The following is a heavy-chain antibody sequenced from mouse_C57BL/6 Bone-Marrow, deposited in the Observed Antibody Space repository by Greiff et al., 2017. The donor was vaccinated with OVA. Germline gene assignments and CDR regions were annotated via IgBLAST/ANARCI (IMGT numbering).Heavy chain of an antibody. CDR3: ARSGNPDCFAY. CDR2: IDPSDSYT. D-gene: IGHD2-1*01. CDR1: GYTFTSYW. V-gene: IGHV1-50*01. J-gene: IGHJ3*01. Sequence: QVQLQQPGAELVKPGASVKLSCKASGYTFTSYWMQWVKQRPGQGLEWIGEIDPSDSYTNYNQKFKGKATLTVDTSSSTAYMQLSSLTSEDSAVYDCARSGNPDCFAYWGQGTLVTVSA.